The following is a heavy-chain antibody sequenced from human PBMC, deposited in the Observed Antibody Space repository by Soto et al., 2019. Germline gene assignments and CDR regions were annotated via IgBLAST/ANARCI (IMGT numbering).Heavy chain of an antibody. J-gene: IGHJ4*02. Sequence: QVQLVQSGAEVKNPGASVKISCKASGYTFTTYYMHWLRQARGQGLEWMGIITPSSGSTRYEQKFQDRVTVTRDTSTSTGYMELGSLRSEDTAVYYWVRAVATKTAAIDYWGQGTRVSVSS. CDR3: VRAVATKTAAIDY. D-gene: IGHD5-12*01. CDR1: GYTFTTYY. V-gene: IGHV1-46*01. CDR2: ITPSSGST.